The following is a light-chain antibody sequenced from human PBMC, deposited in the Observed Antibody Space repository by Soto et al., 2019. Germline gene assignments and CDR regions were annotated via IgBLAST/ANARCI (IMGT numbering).Light chain of an antibody. Sequence: DIQMTQSPSTLSASVGDRVTITCRASQTISSWLAWYQQKPGKAPKLLIYKASSLESGVPDRFSGSGSGTHFTLSIRRLESEDFAVYYCQQYETSPFTFGGGTKVDIK. CDR3: QQYETSPFT. CDR1: QTISSW. J-gene: IGKJ4*01. V-gene: IGKV1-5*03. CDR2: KAS.